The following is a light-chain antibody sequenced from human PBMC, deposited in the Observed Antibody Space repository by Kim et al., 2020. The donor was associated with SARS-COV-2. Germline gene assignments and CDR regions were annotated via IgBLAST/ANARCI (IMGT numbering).Light chain of an antibody. Sequence: DIQMTQSPSTLSASIGDRVTITCRASQMIDTWLAWYQQKPGKAPKLLIYLASTLENGVPPRFSSSGSGAEFTLTINSLQPDDFATYYCQHYSRFPYTFGQGTKVDIK. J-gene: IGKJ2*01. V-gene: IGKV1-5*03. CDR1: QMIDTW. CDR2: LAS. CDR3: QHYSRFPYT.